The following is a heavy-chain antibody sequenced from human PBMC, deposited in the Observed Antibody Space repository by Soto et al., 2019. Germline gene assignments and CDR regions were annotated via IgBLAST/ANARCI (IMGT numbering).Heavy chain of an antibody. D-gene: IGHD6-13*01. CDR2: ISGSGGST. CDR3: AKDRDSSSWYQDASFDY. J-gene: IGHJ4*02. CDR1: GFTFSSYA. V-gene: IGHV3-23*01. Sequence: GGSLRLSCAASGFTFSSYAMSWVRQAPGKGLEWVSAISGSGGSTYYADSVKGRFTISRDNSKNTLYLQMNSLRAEDTAVYYCAKDRDSSSWYQDASFDYRGQGTRVTVAS.